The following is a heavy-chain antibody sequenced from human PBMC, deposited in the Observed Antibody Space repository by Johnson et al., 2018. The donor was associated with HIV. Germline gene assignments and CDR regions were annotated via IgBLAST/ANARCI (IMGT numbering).Heavy chain of an antibody. V-gene: IGHV3-53*01. CDR3: ARDTYSSDACDI. Sequence: EVQLVESGGGLIQTGGSLRLSCVASGFTVSSNYMNWVRQAPGKGLEWVSTIGGSGAGTFYADSVRGRFTVSRDNSKNSLYLQMNSLRAEDTALYYCARDTYSSDACDIWGQGTMVTVSS. CDR1: GFTVSSNY. J-gene: IGHJ3*02. D-gene: IGHD4-11*01. CDR2: IGGSGAGT.